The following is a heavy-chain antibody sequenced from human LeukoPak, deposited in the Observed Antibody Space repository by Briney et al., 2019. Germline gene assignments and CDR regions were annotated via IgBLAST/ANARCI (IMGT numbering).Heavy chain of an antibody. V-gene: IGHV3-7*01. D-gene: IGHD2-2*03. Sequence: PGGSLRLSCAASGFTFSSSWMSWVRQAPGKGLEWVANIKEDGSEKYYVDSVKGRFTISRDNAQNSLYLHMNSLRAEDTATYGYPALDHWGQGTLVTVSS. CDR3: PALDH. J-gene: IGHJ4*02. CDR1: GFTFSSSW. CDR2: IKEDGSEK.